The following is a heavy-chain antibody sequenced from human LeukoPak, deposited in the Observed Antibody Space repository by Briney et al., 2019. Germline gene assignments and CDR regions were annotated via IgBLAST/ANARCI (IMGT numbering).Heavy chain of an antibody. D-gene: IGHD6-13*01. J-gene: IGHJ5*02. CDR3: ARGSADSSSWYIGYNWFDP. Sequence: SQTLSLTCATSGDSVSSNSAAWNWIRQSPSRGLEWLGRTYYRSKWYNDYAVSVKSRITINPDTSKNQFSLQLNSVTPEDTAVYYCARGSADSSSWYIGYNWFDPWGQGTLVTVSS. V-gene: IGHV6-1*01. CDR2: TYYRSKWYN. CDR1: GDSVSSNSAA.